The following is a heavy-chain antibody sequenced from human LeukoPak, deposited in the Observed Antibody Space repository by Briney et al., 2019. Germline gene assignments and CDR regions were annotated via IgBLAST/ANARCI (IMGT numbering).Heavy chain of an antibody. D-gene: IGHD3-22*01. J-gene: IGHJ4*02. CDR3: AREFQYYYDSSGYFDY. V-gene: IGHV1-2*02. CDR1: GYTFTGYY. CDR2: INPNSGGT. Sequence: ASVKVSCKASGYTFTGYYIHWVRQAPGQGLEWMGWINPNSGGTKYAQKFQGRVTMTRDTSITTAYMELSRLRSDDTAVYYCAREFQYYYDSSGYFDYWGQGTLVTVSS.